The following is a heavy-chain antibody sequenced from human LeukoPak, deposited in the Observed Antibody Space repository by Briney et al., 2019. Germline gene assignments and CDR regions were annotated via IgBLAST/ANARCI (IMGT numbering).Heavy chain of an antibody. CDR1: GGSFSGYY. J-gene: IGHJ4*02. D-gene: IGHD3-16*01. Sequence: PSETLSLTCAVYGGSFSGYYWSWIRQPPGKGLEWIGEINHSGSTNHNPSLKSRVTISVDTSKNQFSLKLSSVTAADTAVYYCARGPGFVMITSPFDYWGQGTLVTVSS. CDR2: INHSGST. CDR3: ARGPGFVMITSPFDY. V-gene: IGHV4-34*01.